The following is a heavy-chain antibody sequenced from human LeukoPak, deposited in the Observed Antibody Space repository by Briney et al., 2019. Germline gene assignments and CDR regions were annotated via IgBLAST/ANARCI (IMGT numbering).Heavy chain of an antibody. V-gene: IGHV3-23*01. J-gene: IGHJ4*02. CDR2: IGVGGGDT. D-gene: IGHD3-22*01. CDR1: GFAFSSHA. Sequence: YPGGSLRLSCAVSGFAFSSHAMSWVRQAPGKGLEWVSGIGVGGGDTYYADSVKGRFTISRDNSKNTLYLQMNSLRAEDTAVYYCAKELYYYDSSGSFDYWDQGTLVAVSS. CDR3: AKELYYYDSSGSFDY.